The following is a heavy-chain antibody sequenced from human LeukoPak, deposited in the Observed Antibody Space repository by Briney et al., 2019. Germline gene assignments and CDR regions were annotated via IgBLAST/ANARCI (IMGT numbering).Heavy chain of an antibody. V-gene: IGHV3-23*01. CDR2: ISGSGAGT. Sequence: GGSLRLSCAASGFTFSSFAMSWVRQAPGKGLDWVSSISGSGAGTYYADSVKGRLTISRDNSKNTLYLQMNSLRAEDTAVYYCAKSIAVAFYSWGQGTLVTVSS. CDR1: GFTFSSFA. D-gene: IGHD6-19*01. J-gene: IGHJ4*02. CDR3: AKSIAVAFYS.